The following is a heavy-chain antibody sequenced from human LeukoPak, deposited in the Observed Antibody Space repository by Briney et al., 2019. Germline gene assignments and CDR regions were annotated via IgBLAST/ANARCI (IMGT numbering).Heavy chain of an antibody. CDR1: GGSISNGGYY. CDR2: INYSGSS. Sequence: SETLSFTCTVSGGSISNGGYYWSWFRQHPGKGLEWIGYINYSGSSHYNPSLKSPVIISVDSSNNQFSLKLTSVTAADTAVYYCARAYDSSGYYYYYYFDYWGQGTLVTVSS. D-gene: IGHD3-22*01. J-gene: IGHJ4*02. CDR3: ARAYDSSGYYYYYYFDY. V-gene: IGHV4-31*01.